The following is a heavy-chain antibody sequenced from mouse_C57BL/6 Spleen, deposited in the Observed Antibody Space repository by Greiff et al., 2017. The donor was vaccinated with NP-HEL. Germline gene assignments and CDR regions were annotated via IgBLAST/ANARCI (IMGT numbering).Heavy chain of an antibody. CDR1: GYSFTGYY. CDR2: INPSTGGT. J-gene: IGHJ4*01. CDR3: ARGEAMDY. Sequence: VKPGASVKISCKASGYSFTGYYMNWVKQSPEKSLEWIGEINPSTGGTTYNQKFKAKATLTVDKSSSTAYMQLKSLTSEDSAVYYCARGEAMDYWGQGTSVTVSS. V-gene: IGHV1-42*01.